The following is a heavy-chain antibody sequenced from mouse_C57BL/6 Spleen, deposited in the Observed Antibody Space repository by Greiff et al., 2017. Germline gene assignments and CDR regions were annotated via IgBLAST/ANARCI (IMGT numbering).Heavy chain of an antibody. CDR3: TTYGSYYFDY. V-gene: IGHV14-1*01. J-gene: IGHJ2*01. D-gene: IGHD1-1*01. CDR2: IDPEDGDT. CDR1: GFNIKDDY. Sequence: VQLQQSGAELVRPGASVKLSCTASGFNIKDDYMHWVKQRPEQGLEWIGRIDPEDGDTEYAPKFQGKATMTADTPANTPYLQLSSRTSEDTSVYYCTTYGSYYFDYWGQGTTLTVSS.